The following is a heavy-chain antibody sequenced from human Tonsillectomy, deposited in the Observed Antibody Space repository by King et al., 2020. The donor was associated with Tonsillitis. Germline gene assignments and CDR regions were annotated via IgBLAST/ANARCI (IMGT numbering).Heavy chain of an antibody. D-gene: IGHD6-13*01. V-gene: IGHV3-30*18. Sequence: VQLVESGGGVVQPGRSLRLSCAASGFTFSNYGMHWVRQAPGKGLEWVAVISHDGSNKYYKDSVKGRFTISRDNSKNTLYLQMNSLRAEDTALYYCAKETYSSSWQFDYWGQGTLVTVSS. J-gene: IGHJ4*02. CDR1: GFTFSNYG. CDR3: AKETYSSSWQFDY. CDR2: ISHDGSNK.